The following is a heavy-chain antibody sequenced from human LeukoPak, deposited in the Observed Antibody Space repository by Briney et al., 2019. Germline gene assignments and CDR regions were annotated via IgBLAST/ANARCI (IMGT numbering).Heavy chain of an antibody. J-gene: IGHJ4*02. D-gene: IGHD3-3*01. Sequence: SETLSLTCAVYGGSFSGYYWSWIRQPPGKGLEWIGEINHSGSTNYNPSLKSRVTISVDTSKNQFSLKLSSLTAADTAVYYCARAQFDDFWSGYGLDYWGQGTLVTVSS. V-gene: IGHV4-34*01. CDR1: GGSFSGYY. CDR3: ARAQFDDFWSGYGLDY. CDR2: INHSGST.